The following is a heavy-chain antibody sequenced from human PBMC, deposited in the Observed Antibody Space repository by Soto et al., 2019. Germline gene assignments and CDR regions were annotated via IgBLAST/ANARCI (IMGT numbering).Heavy chain of an antibody. Sequence: EVQLLESEGGLVQPGRSLRLSCAASGFIFSDYAMSWVRQAPGKGLEWVSAVSGSGSSTSYADSVKGRFTISRDNLKNAVSLQTNNLTAEDTAVYYCAKGGVTRCYYNAMDVLGQGTTVTVSS. D-gene: IGHD2-21*02. CDR3: AKGGVTRCYYNAMDV. CDR1: GFIFSDYA. V-gene: IGHV3-23*01. CDR2: VSGSGSST. J-gene: IGHJ6*02.